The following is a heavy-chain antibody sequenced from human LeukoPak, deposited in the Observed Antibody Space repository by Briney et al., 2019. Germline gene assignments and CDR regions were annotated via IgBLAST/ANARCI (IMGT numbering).Heavy chain of an antibody. CDR1: GGTFSIYV. CDR3: ARHGSYGDY. V-gene: IGHV1-69*13. J-gene: IGHJ4*02. D-gene: IGHD1-26*01. CDR2: IIPIFGTA. Sequence: ASVKVSCKASGGTFSIYVMSWVRQAPGQGLEWMGGIIPIFGTANYAQKFQGRVTITADESTSTAYMELSSLKSEDSAVYYCARHGSYGDYWGQGTLVTVSS.